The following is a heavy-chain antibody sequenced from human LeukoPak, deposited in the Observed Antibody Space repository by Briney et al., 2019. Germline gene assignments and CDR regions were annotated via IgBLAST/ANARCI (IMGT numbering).Heavy chain of an antibody. J-gene: IGHJ5*02. CDR1: GGSISSHY. V-gene: IGHV4-59*11. D-gene: IGHD3-22*01. CDR3: AEYYYDSSGYNDWFDP. Sequence: SETLSLTCTVSGGSISSHYWSWIRQPPGKGLEWIGCIHYSGSTNYNPSLKSRVTISVDTSKSQFSLKLSSVTAADTAVYYCAEYYYDSSGYNDWFDPWGQGTLVTVSS. CDR2: IHYSGST.